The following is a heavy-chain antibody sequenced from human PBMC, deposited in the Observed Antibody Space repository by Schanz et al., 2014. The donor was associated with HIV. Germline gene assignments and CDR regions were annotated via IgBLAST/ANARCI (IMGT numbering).Heavy chain of an antibody. Sequence: EVQLLESGGGLVQPGGSLRLSCAASGFNFNNYAMTWVRQAPGKGLEWVSSISESGGRTSYADSVNGRFTISRDNSKNTLYLQMTTLRIDDTAVYYCAKPEYDSRGNSQSHFDYWGQGTLVTVSS. V-gene: IGHV3-23*01. CDR2: ISESGGRT. D-gene: IGHD3-22*01. J-gene: IGHJ4*02. CDR3: AKPEYDSRGNSQSHFDY. CDR1: GFNFNNYA.